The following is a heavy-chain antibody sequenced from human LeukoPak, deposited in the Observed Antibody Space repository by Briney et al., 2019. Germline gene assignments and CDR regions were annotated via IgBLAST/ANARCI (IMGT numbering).Heavy chain of an antibody. D-gene: IGHD2-15*01. J-gene: IGHJ3*02. V-gene: IGHV3-23*01. Sequence: GGSLRLSCAASGFTFSSYAMSWVRQAPGKGLEWVSAISGSGGSTYYADSVKGRFTISRDNSKNTLYLQMNSLRAEDTAVYYCAKSTVVVVAATLLGAFDIWGQVTMVTVSS. CDR3: AKSTVVVVAATLLGAFDI. CDR1: GFTFSSYA. CDR2: ISGSGGST.